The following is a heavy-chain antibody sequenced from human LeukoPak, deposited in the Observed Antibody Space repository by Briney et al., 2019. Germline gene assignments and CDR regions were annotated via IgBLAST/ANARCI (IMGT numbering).Heavy chain of an antibody. J-gene: IGHJ5*02. CDR3: AKESGGWPVS. Sequence: SETLSLTCDVSGIPIDVGYWSWFRQPPGKGLQWIGQIYCTGTTNYNPSLTSRVTISIQVMKDTLSLTMTSVTAADTAVYFCAKESGGWPVSWGQGTLVTVSS. D-gene: IGHD6-19*01. V-gene: IGHV4-59*08. CDR1: GIPIDVGY. CDR2: IYCTGTT.